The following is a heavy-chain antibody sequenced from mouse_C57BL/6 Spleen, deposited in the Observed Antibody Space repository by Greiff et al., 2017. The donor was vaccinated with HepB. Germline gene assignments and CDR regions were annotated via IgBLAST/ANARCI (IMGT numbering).Heavy chain of an antibody. D-gene: IGHD1-1*01. V-gene: IGHV14-4*01. J-gene: IGHJ1*03. CDR2: IDPEIGDT. CDR3: TTGSSDWYYDV. Sequence: VQLQQSGAELVRPGASVKLSCTASGFNIKDDYMHWVKQRPEQGLEWIGWIDPEIGDTEYASKFQGKATITADTSSNTAYLHLSSLTSEDTAVYYCTTGSSDWYYDVWGTGTTVTVSS. CDR1: GFNIKDDY.